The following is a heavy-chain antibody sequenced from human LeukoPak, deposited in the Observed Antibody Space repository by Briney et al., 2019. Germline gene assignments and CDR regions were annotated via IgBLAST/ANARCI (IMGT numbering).Heavy chain of an antibody. J-gene: IGHJ4*02. Sequence: SETLSLTCIVSGDSISSYHWSWIRQPPGKRLEWIGYISYTGNTNYNPSLKSRVTISADTSKNQLSLKLTSVTAADTAVYYCARDRAVAGPFDYWGQGTLVTVSS. D-gene: IGHD6-19*01. CDR2: ISYTGNT. CDR3: ARDRAVAGPFDY. V-gene: IGHV4-59*01. CDR1: GDSISSYH.